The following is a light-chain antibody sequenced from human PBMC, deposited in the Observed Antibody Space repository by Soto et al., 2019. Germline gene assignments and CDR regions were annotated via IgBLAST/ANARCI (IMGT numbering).Light chain of an antibody. V-gene: IGKV3-20*01. CDR3: XXYGGSPLVT. J-gene: IGKJ4*01. CDR2: GAS. CDR1: QSVSGNY. Sequence: EIVLTQSPGTLSLSPGERATLSCRASQSVSGNYLAWYQQKPGQSPRLLISGASSRATGIPDRFSGSGSGTDXXXTXXXXEPEXFAVXXXXXYGGSPLVTFGGGTKVEIK.